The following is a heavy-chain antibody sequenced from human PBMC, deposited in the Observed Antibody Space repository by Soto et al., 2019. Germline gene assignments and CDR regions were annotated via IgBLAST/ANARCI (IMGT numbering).Heavy chain of an antibody. Sequence: LRLSCAASECSVSSYSMSWVRQAPGKGLEWVSTMSGTSGTTYYADSVKGRFTISRDNSENTLFLQMNSLRAEDTAIYYCAKEYNWNDYFDFWGQGTPVTVS. V-gene: IGHV3-23*01. CDR3: AKEYNWNDYFDF. J-gene: IGHJ4*02. D-gene: IGHD1-20*01. CDR2: MSGTSGTT. CDR1: ECSVSSYS.